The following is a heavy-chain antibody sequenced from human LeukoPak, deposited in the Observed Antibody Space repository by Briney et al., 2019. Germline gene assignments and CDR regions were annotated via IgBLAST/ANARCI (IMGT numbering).Heavy chain of an antibody. D-gene: IGHD3-22*01. V-gene: IGHV3-21*01. CDR1: GFTFRSYS. CDR3: ARGGSSGYDYNAFDM. CDR2: ISSSSSSK. Sequence: PGGSLRLSCAASGFTFRSYSMNWVRQAPGKGLEWVSFISSSSSSKYYADSVRGRFTISRDNAKNSLYLQMNSLRAEDTAVYYCARGGSSGYDYNAFDMWGQGTVVTVSS. J-gene: IGHJ3*02.